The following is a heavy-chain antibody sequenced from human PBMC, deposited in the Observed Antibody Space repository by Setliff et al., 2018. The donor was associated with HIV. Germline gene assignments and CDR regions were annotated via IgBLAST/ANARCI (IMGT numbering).Heavy chain of an antibody. J-gene: IGHJ4*02. CDR1: GGSITTDGYY. CDR2: MYHTGNT. D-gene: IGHD2-21*02. CDR3: AGGRYFRDISDSRFDF. V-gene: IGHV4-31*03. Sequence: SETLSLTCSVSGGSITTDGYYWSWIRHHPGKGLEWIGYMYHTGNTYYNPSLASRLVMSLDPSENQFSLKLNSMTAADTAMYYCAGGRYFRDISDSRFDFWGQGKLVTV.